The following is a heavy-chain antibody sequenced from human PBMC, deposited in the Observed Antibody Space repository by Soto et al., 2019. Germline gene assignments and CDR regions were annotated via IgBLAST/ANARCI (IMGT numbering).Heavy chain of an antibody. V-gene: IGHV1-3*01. CDR2: INAGNGNT. CDR1: GYTFTSYA. D-gene: IGHD5-12*01. Sequence: ASVKVSCKAFGYTFTSYAMHWVRQAPGQRLEWMGWINAGNGNTKYSQKFQGRVTITADKSTSTTYLEMNSLRSEDTAVYYCARDSPIGSTFSGYDAIDYWGQGTLVTVSS. J-gene: IGHJ4*02. CDR3: ARDSPIGSTFSGYDAIDY.